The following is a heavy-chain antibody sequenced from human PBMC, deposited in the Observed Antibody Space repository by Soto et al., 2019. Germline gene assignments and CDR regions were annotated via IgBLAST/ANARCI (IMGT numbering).Heavy chain of an antibody. CDR3: AKDRTTFGVINQYFFDC. CDR2: ISSSGRQT. J-gene: IGHJ4*02. Sequence: EVQLLESGGTLVQLGGSLRLSCAASGFTFSNYAMSWVRQAPGKGLEWVSAISSSGRQTYYADSVRGRFTILRDNSKNALYLQMSSLRAGDTAVYYCAKDRTTFGVINQYFFDCWGQGTLVAVSS. V-gene: IGHV3-23*01. CDR1: GFTFSNYA. D-gene: IGHD3-3*01.